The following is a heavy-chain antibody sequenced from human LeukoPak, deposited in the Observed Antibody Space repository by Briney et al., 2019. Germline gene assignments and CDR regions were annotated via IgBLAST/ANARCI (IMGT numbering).Heavy chain of an antibody. V-gene: IGHV4-59*08. Sequence: PSETLSPTCTVSGGSISNYYWSWIRQPPGKGLDWIGYIYYSGSTDYNPSLKSRVTISVDTSKNQFSLRLSSVTAADTAVYYCARTNAFDIWGQGTMVTVSS. J-gene: IGHJ3*02. CDR3: ARTNAFDI. CDR1: GGSISNYY. CDR2: IYYSGST.